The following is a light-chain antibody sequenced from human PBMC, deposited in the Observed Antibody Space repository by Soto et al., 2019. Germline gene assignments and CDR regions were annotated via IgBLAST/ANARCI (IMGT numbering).Light chain of an antibody. Sequence: DIQMTQSPSSLSASVGDRVTITCQASQNINNYLNWYQQKPGRAPKLLIYDASNLEAGVPSRFRGSGSGTDFTFTISSLPPEDIATYYCQQYENLPTVGQGTRREIK. CDR3: QQYENLPT. CDR2: DAS. V-gene: IGKV1-33*01. J-gene: IGKJ5*01. CDR1: QNINNY.